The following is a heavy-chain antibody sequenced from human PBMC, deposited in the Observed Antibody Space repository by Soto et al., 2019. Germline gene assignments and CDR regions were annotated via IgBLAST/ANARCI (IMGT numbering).Heavy chain of an antibody. D-gene: IGHD3-10*01. CDR3: AKDLSMVRCVTLNDRVY. Sequence: GGSLRLSCAASGFTFSSYAMSWVRQAPGKGLEWVSAISGSGGSTYYADSVKGRFTISRDNSKNTLYLQMNSLRAEDTAVYYCAKDLSMVRCVTLNDRVYWGQGTLVTVSS. CDR2: ISGSGGST. CDR1: GFTFSSYA. V-gene: IGHV3-23*01. J-gene: IGHJ4*02.